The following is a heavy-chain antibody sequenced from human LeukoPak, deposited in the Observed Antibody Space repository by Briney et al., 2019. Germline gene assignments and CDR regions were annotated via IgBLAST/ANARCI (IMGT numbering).Heavy chain of an antibody. J-gene: IGHJ5*02. D-gene: IGHD2-2*01. Sequence: ASVKVSCKASGYTFTSYDINWVRQATGQGLEWMGWMNPNSGNTGYAQKFQGRVTMTRNTSISTAYMELSSLRSEDTAVYYCAKDSEYQLLNNLFDPWGQGTLVTVSS. CDR3: AKDSEYQLLNNLFDP. V-gene: IGHV1-8*01. CDR2: MNPNSGNT. CDR1: GYTFTSYD.